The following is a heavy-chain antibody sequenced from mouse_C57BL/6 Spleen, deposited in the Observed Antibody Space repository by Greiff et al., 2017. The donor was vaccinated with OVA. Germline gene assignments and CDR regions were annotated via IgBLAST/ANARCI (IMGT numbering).Heavy chain of an antibody. V-gene: IGHV3-6*01. CDR1: GYSITSGYY. D-gene: IGHD4-1*01. CDR2: ISYDGSN. Sequence: DVKLQESGPGLVKPSQSLSLTCSVTGYSITSGYYWNWIRQFPGNKLEWMGYISYDGSNNYNPSLKNRISITRDTSKNQFFLKLNSVTTEDTATYYCAREGITGTFDYWGQGTTLTVSS. J-gene: IGHJ2*01. CDR3: AREGITGTFDY.